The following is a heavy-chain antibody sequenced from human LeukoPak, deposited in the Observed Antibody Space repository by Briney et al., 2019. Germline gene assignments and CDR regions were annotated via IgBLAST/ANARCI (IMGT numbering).Heavy chain of an antibody. Sequence: GGSLRLSCAASGFTFSSFAMNWVRQAPGKGLEWLSYISVGSGTIYYADSVKGRFTISRDNAKNSLYLQMNSLRAEDTAAYYCARGRFSKSSNCFDPWGQGTLVTVSS. V-gene: IGHV3-48*01. J-gene: IGHJ5*02. CDR1: GFTFSSFA. CDR3: ARGRFSKSSNCFDP. D-gene: IGHD3-16*01. CDR2: ISVGSGTI.